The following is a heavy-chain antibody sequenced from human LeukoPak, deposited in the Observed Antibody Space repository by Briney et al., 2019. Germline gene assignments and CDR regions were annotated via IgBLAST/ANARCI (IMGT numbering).Heavy chain of an antibody. CDR2: IYYSGST. Sequence: PSETLSLTCTVSGGSISSSSYYWGWIRQPPGKGLEWIGSIYYSGSTYYNPSLKSRVTISVDTSKNQFSLKLSSVTAADTAVYYCARRGEKDYLGQGTLVTVSS. V-gene: IGHV4-39*01. J-gene: IGHJ4*02. CDR3: ARRGEKDY. D-gene: IGHD3-10*01. CDR1: GGSISSSSYY.